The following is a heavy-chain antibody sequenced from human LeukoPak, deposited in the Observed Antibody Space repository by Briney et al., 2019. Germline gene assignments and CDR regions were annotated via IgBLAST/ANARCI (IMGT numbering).Heavy chain of an antibody. Sequence: GGSLRLSCAAGGFNFNIYNMNLVRQAPGKGLEGVSHISKDSYDISYADSVRGRFTVSRDNAKSSLYLQMSSLRDEDTAVYYCARDFRGNYSLDYWAQGTLVTVSS. V-gene: IGHV3-48*02. CDR3: ARDFRGNYSLDY. CDR1: GFNFNIYN. J-gene: IGHJ4*02. CDR2: ISKDSYDI. D-gene: IGHD1-7*01.